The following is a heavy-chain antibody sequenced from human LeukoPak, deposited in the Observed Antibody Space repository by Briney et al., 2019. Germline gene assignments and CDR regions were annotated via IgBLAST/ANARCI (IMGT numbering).Heavy chain of an antibody. CDR3: AKEDVRGWYTFDI. CDR1: GFIFSGYW. D-gene: IGHD6-19*01. Sequence: GGSLRLSCAASGFIFSGYWMSWARQAPGRGLEWVANIKQDGSVHQYVDSVKGRFTISRDNAKNSVYLQMDSLRAEDTAVYYCAKEDVRGWYTFDIWGQGTMVTVSS. V-gene: IGHV3-7*01. J-gene: IGHJ3*02. CDR2: IKQDGSVH.